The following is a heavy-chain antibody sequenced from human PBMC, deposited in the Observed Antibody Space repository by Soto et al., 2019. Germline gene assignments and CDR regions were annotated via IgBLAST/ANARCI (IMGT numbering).Heavy chain of an antibody. V-gene: IGHV4-61*01. D-gene: IGHD3-10*01. CDR3: ARAQGVLEYDGKSWIANWFDP. CDR1: GGSVSSGSYY. J-gene: IGHJ5*02. CDR2: IYYSGST. Sequence: SETLSLTCTVSGGSVSSGSYYWSWIRQPPGKGLEWIGYIYYSGSTNYSPSLKSRVTISEDTSKNQFSLKLSSVTAADTAVYYCARAQGVLEYDGKSWIANWFDPWAREPWSPSPQ.